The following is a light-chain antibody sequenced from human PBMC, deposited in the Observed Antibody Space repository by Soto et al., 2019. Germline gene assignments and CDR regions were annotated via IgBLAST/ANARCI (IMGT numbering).Light chain of an antibody. CDR3: QVWDVSTVHYV. CDR2: DDS. CDR1: NIGSKT. Sequence: SYELTQPPSMSVAPGQTAGITCGGNNIGSKTMHWYQQKAGQAPVLVVYDDSDRPSGIPERFSGSNSGNTATLTISRVEAGDEADYYCQVWDVSTVHYVFGTGTKFTVL. J-gene: IGLJ1*01. V-gene: IGLV3-21*02.